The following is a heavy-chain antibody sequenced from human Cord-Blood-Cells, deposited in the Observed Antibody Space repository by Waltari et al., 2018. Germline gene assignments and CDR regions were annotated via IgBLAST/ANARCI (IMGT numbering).Heavy chain of an antibody. CDR3: ARSSSIVLVVYAMDY. D-gene: IGHD2-8*02. CDR2: INPNSGGT. Sequence: QVQLVQSGAEVKKPGASVKVSCKASGYTFTGYYMHWVRQAPGQGLEWMERINPNSGGTNYAQKYQSRVTMTRDTSISTAYMELSRLRSDDTAVYYCARSSSIVLVVYAMDYWGQGTLVTVSS. CDR1: GYTFTGYY. J-gene: IGHJ4*02. V-gene: IGHV1-2*06.